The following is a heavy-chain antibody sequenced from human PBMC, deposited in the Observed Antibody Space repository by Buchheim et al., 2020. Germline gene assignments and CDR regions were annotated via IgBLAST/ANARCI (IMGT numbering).Heavy chain of an antibody. J-gene: IGHJ4*02. CDR1: GFTFSSYG. D-gene: IGHD3-9*01. Sequence: QVQLVESGGGVVQPGRSLRLSCAASGFTFSSYGMHWVRQAPGKGLEWVAFIRYDGSNKYYADSVKGRFTISRDNSKNTPYLQMNSLRAEDTAVYYCAKEYFDWLLGSFDYWGQGTL. CDR2: IRYDGSNK. V-gene: IGHV3-30*02. CDR3: AKEYFDWLLGSFDY.